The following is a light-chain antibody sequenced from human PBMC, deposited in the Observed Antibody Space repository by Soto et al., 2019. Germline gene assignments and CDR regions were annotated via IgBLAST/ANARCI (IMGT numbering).Light chain of an antibody. V-gene: IGKV3-20*01. CDR1: QSVTSSY. CDR3: QQYGSSPPLS. CDR2: GAS. Sequence: EIVLTQSPGTLSLSPGERATLSCRASQSVTSSYLAWYQQKPGQAPRLLIYGASSRATGIPDRFSGSGSGTDFTLSISRLEPEEFAVYYCQQYGSSPPLSFGGGTNVEIK. J-gene: IGKJ4*01.